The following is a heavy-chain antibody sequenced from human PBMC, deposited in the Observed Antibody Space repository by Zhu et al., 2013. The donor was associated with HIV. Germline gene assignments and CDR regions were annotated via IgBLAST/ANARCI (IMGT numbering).Heavy chain of an antibody. J-gene: IGHJ6*02. Sequence: QVQLVQSGAEVKKPGSSVKVSCKASGGTFSSYAISWVRQAPGQGLEWMGGIIPIFGTANYAQKFQGRVTITADESTSTAYMELSSLRSEDTAVYYCARVLKYRNYYYYYGMDVWGQGTTVTVSS. D-gene: IGHD2-2*02. CDR2: IIPIFGTA. V-gene: IGHV1-69*01. CDR1: GGTFSSYA. CDR3: ARVLKYRNYYYYYGMDV.